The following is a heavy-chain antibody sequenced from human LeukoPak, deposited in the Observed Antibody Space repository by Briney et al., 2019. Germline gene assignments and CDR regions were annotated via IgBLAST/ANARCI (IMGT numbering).Heavy chain of an antibody. CDR3: ARGNRGSSWYYFDY. CDR1: GGSFSGYY. V-gene: IGHV4-34*01. Sequence: SETLSLTCAVYGGSFSGYYWSWIRQPPGKGLEWIGEINHSGSTNYNPSLKSRVTISVDTSKNQLSLKLSSVTAADTAVYYCARGNRGSSWYYFDYWGQGTLVTVSS. D-gene: IGHD6-13*01. CDR2: INHSGST. J-gene: IGHJ4*02.